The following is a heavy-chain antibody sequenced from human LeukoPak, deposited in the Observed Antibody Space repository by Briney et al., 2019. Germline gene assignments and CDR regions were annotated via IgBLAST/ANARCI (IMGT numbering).Heavy chain of an antibody. V-gene: IGHV3-20*01. Sequence: GGSLRLSCAASGFTFDDYGMSWVRQAPGKGLEWVSGINWNGGSTGYADSVKGRFTISRDNAKNSLYLQMNSLRAEDTALYHCEREQYYYDSSGYYLAHYYYYYYMDVWGKGTTVTISS. CDR2: INWNGGST. D-gene: IGHD3-22*01. CDR3: EREQYYYDSSGYYLAHYYYYYYMDV. J-gene: IGHJ6*03. CDR1: GFTFDDYG.